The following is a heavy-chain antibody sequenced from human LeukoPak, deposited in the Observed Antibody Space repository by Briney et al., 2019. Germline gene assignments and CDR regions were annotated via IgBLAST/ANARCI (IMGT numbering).Heavy chain of an antibody. V-gene: IGHV3-23*01. CDR1: GFTFSSYA. CDR2: ISGSGGST. CDR3: AIVSGSTSAPGHWDAFDI. D-gene: IGHD2-2*01. J-gene: IGHJ3*02. Sequence: GGSLRLSCAASGFTFSSYAMSWVRQAPGKGLEWVSAISGSGGSTYYADSVKGRFTISRDNSKNTLYLQMNSLRAEDTAVYYCAIVSGSTSAPGHWDAFDIWGQGTMVTVSS.